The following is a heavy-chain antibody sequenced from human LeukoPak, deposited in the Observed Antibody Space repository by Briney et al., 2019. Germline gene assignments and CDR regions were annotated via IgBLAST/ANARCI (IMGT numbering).Heavy chain of an antibody. CDR3: AGDVMSTALDAFDV. J-gene: IGHJ3*01. CDR1: GGSISSYY. V-gene: IGHV4-59*01. Sequence: SETLSLTCTVSGGSISSYYWSWIRQPPGKGLEWIGYIYYSGSTNYNPSLKSRVTISVDTSKNQFSLKLSSVTAADTAVYYCAGDVMSTALDAFDVWGQGTMVTVSS. CDR2: IYYSGST. D-gene: IGHD1-1*01.